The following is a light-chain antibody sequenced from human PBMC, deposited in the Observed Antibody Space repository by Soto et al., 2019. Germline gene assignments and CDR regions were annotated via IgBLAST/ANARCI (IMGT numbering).Light chain of an antibody. Sequence: QSVLTQPASVSGSPGQSIAISCTGTSSDVGAYNYVSWYQQHPGKAPKLMIYDVSNRPSGVSNRFSGSKSGNTASLTISGLQAVDEADYYFCSYTTSSTYVFGTGTKVTVL. CDR2: DVS. V-gene: IGLV2-14*03. J-gene: IGLJ1*01. CDR3: CSYTTSSTYV. CDR1: SSDVGAYNY.